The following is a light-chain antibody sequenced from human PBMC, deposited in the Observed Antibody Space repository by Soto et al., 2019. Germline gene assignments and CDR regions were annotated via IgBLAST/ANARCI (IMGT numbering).Light chain of an antibody. CDR3: QQYHTYYT. J-gene: IGKJ2*01. CDR1: QTISSW. CDR2: KAS. V-gene: IGKV1-5*03. Sequence: DIQMTQSPSTLSGSVGDRVTITCRASQTISSWLAWYQQKPGKAPKLLIYKASTLKSGVPSRFSGSGSGTEFTLTISGLQPDDFASYYCQQYHTYYTFGQGTKVDI.